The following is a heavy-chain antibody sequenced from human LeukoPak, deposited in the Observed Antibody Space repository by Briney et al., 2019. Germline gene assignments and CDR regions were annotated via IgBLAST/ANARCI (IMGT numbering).Heavy chain of an antibody. D-gene: IGHD6-13*01. CDR2: ISSSSSYI. Sequence: GSLRLSCAASGFTFSSYSMNWVRQAPGKGLEWVSSISSSSSYIYYADSVKGRFTISRDNAKNSLYLQMNSLRAEDTAVYYCAIGMYSSSWYVGYYYYMDVWGKGTTVTVSS. CDR1: GFTFSSYS. J-gene: IGHJ6*03. CDR3: AIGMYSSSWYVGYYYYMDV. V-gene: IGHV3-21*01.